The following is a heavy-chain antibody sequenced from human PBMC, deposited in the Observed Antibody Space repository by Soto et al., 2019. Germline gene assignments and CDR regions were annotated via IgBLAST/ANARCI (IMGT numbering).Heavy chain of an antibody. D-gene: IGHD2-15*01. CDR1: GFIFSNYD. CDR2: ISGSGGTT. J-gene: IGHJ4*02. CDR3: AKRPQDCSGGSCYRNYFDY. V-gene: IGHV3-23*01. Sequence: EVQLLESGGGLVQPGGSLRLSCAASGFIFSNYDMSWVRLAPGKGLEWVSVISGSGGTTYYADSVKGRFTISRYNSKNTLYLQMNSLRAEDTAVYFCAKRPQDCSGGSCYRNYFDYWGQGTLVTVSS.